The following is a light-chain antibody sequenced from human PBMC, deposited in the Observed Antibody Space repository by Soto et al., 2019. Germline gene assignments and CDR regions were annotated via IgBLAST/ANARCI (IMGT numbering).Light chain of an antibody. V-gene: IGLV2-11*01. Sequence: QSALTQPRSVSGSPGQSVTISCTGSSSDLGAHSSVSWYQQHPGKAPKLMIYYVNKRPSGVPDRFSGSKSGNTASLTITGRQAEDESDYYCCSSAGGFTWVPGGGTQLTVL. CDR2: YVN. CDR1: SSDLGAHSS. J-gene: IGLJ3*02. CDR3: CSSAGGFTWV.